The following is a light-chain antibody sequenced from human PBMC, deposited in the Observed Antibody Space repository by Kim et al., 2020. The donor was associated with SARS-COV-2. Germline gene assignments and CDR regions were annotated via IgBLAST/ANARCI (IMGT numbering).Light chain of an antibody. Sequence: SSLAASVGDKVTITCQASLYNGDYLNWYQQRPGKAPELLIYDTSNLEGGVPSRFSATKSGTDFTFTITNLQAEDVATYYCQQRFAFGPGTKVDIK. CDR2: DTS. CDR1: LYNGDY. J-gene: IGKJ3*01. V-gene: IGKV1-33*01. CDR3: QQRFA.